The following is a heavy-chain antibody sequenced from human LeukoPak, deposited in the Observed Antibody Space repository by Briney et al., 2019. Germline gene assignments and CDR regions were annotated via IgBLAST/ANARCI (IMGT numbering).Heavy chain of an antibody. CDR3: VLEVPYRLTYDSSGYYDY. Sequence: ASVKVSCKASGYTFTSYGISWVRQAPGQGLEWMGWISAYNGNTNYAQKLQGRVTMTTDTSTSTAYMELRSLRSEDTAVYYCVLEVPYRLTYDSSGYYDYWGQGTLVTVSS. CDR2: ISAYNGNT. CDR1: GYTFTSYG. J-gene: IGHJ4*02. V-gene: IGHV1-18*01. D-gene: IGHD3-22*01.